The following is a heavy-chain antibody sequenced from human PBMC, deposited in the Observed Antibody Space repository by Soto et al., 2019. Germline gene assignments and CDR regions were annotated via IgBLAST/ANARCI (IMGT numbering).Heavy chain of an antibody. CDR3: ARRAESSSWYNWFDP. CDR2: ISAYNGNT. D-gene: IGHD6-13*01. V-gene: IGHV1-18*01. CDR1: GYTFTSYG. J-gene: IGHJ5*02. Sequence: ASVKVSCKASGYTFTSYGISWVRQAPGQGLEGMGWISAYNGNTNYAQKLQGRVTMTTDTSTSTAYMELRSLRSDDTAVYYCARRAESSSWYNWFDPWGQGTLVTVSS.